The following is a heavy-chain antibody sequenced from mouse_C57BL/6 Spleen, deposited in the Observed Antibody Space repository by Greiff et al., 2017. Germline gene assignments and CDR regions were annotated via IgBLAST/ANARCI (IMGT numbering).Heavy chain of an antibody. Sequence: QVQLQQSGAELVKPGASVKLSCKASGYTFTSYWMHWVKQRPGQGLEWIGMIHPNSGSTNYNEKFKGKATLTVDKSSSTAYMQLSSLTSEDSAVYYCARLRTDWYFDVWGTGTTVTVSS. J-gene: IGHJ1*03. CDR2: IHPNSGST. CDR3: ARLRTDWYFDV. CDR1: GYTFTSYW. V-gene: IGHV1-64*01.